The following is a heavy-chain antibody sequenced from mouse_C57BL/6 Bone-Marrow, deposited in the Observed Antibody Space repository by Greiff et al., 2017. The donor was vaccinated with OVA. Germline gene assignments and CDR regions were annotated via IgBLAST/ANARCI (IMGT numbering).Heavy chain of an antibody. CDR3: TRSLRVSSGYLNFGY. CDR1: GYTFTDYE. V-gene: IGHV1-15*01. D-gene: IGHD3-2*02. Sequence: VKLQESGAELVRPGDSVTLSCKASGYTFTDYEMHWVKQTPVHGLEWIGAIDPETVGTAYNQKFKGKAILTADKSSSTAYMELRSLTSEDSAVYYCTRSLRVSSGYLNFGYWGQGTTLTVSS. CDR2: IDPETVGT. J-gene: IGHJ2*01.